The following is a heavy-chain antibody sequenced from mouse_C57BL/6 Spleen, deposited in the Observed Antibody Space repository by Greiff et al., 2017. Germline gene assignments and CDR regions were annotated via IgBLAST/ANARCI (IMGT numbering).Heavy chain of an antibody. CDR3: ARSHYYGSSYGGVFDY. CDR1: GYAFSSSW. J-gene: IGHJ2*01. D-gene: IGHD1-1*01. CDR2: IYPGDGDT. V-gene: IGHV1-82*01. Sequence: VQLVESGPELVKPGASVKISCKASGYAFSSSWMNWVKQRPGKGLEWIGRIYPGDGDTNYNGKFKGKATLTADKSSSTAYMQLSSLTSEDSAVYFCARSHYYGSSYGGVFDYWGQGTTLTVSS.